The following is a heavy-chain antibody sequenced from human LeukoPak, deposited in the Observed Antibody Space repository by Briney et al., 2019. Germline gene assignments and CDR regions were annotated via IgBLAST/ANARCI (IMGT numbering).Heavy chain of an antibody. V-gene: IGHV3-23*01. CDR1: GLTFISYA. Sequence: GGSLRISCAASGLTFISYAMSWVGQAPGKGLEWVSAISGSGGSTSYADSVECGFTISSDNTTNTLYLQMKSLRSADTAVYYCAKDQPAITMIAVVLSVAFDSWGQGTMGTVSS. J-gene: IGHJ3*02. CDR3: AKDQPAITMIAVVLSVAFDS. D-gene: IGHD3-22*01. CDR2: ISGSGGST.